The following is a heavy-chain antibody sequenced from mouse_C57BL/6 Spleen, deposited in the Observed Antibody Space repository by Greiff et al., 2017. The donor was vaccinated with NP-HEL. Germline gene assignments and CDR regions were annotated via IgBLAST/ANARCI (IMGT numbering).Heavy chain of an antibody. Sequence: SCKASGYTFTSYWMHWVKQRPGQGLEWIGEIDPSDSYTNYNQKFKGKSTLTVDKSSSTAYMQLSSLTSEDSAVYYCARKGVRYYGSSFDYWGQGTTLTVSS. V-gene: IGHV1-69*01. CDR1: GYTFTSYW. D-gene: IGHD1-1*01. J-gene: IGHJ2*01. CDR3: ARKGVRYYGSSFDY. CDR2: IDPSDSYT.